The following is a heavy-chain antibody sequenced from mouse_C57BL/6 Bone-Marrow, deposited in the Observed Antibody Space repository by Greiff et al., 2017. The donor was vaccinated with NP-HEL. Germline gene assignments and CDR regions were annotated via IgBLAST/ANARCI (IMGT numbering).Heavy chain of an antibody. CDR3: ARGIYYDYDKGMDY. D-gene: IGHD2-4*01. CDR2: INPYNGGT. CDR1: GYTFTDYY. V-gene: IGHV1-19*01. Sequence: VQLQQSGPVLVKPGASVKMSCKASGYTFTDYYMNWVKQSHGKSLEWIGVINPYNGGTSYNQKFKGKATLTVDKSSSTAYMELNSLTSEDSAVYYCARGIYYDYDKGMDYWGQGTSVTASS. J-gene: IGHJ4*01.